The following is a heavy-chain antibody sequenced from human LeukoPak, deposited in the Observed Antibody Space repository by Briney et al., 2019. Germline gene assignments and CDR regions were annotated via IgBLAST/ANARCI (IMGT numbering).Heavy chain of an antibody. V-gene: IGHV4-59*01. Sequence: ETLSLTCTVSGGSMSSYFWSWIRQPPGKGLEGSASIYYTGSNTNFNPYLKSRVTISVDTSKNQFSLKLTSVTAAGTTVYYCVRVKAIRVRGILTSNYVDYWGQGTLVTVSS. D-gene: IGHD3-10*01. CDR1: GGSMSSYF. CDR3: VRVKAIRVRGILTSNYVDY. J-gene: IGHJ4*02. CDR2: IYYTGSNT.